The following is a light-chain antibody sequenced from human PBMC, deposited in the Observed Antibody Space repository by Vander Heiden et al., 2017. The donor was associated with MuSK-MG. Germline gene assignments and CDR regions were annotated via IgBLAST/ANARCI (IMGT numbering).Light chain of an antibody. J-gene: IGKJ5*01. CDR1: QSVSSY. CDR2: DAS. CDR3: QHWSNWPS. Sequence: IVLSQSPASLSLSPGERATLSCRASQSVSSYLAWYQQKPGQAPRLLIYDASNGSTGIPARFSGRGSGTDFTLTISSLEAEELAGYCCQHWSNWPSFGQGTRLEMK. V-gene: IGKV3-11*01.